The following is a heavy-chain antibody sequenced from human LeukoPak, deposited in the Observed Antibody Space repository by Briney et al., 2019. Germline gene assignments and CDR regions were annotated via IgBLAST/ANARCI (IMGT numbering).Heavy chain of an antibody. CDR1: GFTFSSYW. V-gene: IGHV3-74*01. J-gene: IGHJ4*02. D-gene: IGHD3-16*02. CDR3: AKGGGLFVGYFDY. Sequence: GGSLRLSCAASGFTFSSYWMHWVRQPPGKGLVWVSRINSDGSSISYADSVKGRFTISRDNAKNTLYLQMNSLRAEDTAIYYCAKGGGLFVGYFDYWGQGTLVTVSS. CDR2: INSDGSSI.